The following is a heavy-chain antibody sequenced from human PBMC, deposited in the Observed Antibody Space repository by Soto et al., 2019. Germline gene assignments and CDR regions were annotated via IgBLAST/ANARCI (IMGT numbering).Heavy chain of an antibody. J-gene: IGHJ4*02. V-gene: IGHV4-34*01. CDR2: INHSGST. D-gene: IGHD3-3*01. Sequence: PSETLSLTCAVYGGSFSGYYWSWIRQPPGKGLEWIGEINHSGSTNYNPSLKSRVTISVDTPKNQFSLKLSSVTAADTAVYYCARGGYYDFWSGYLRPLRYWGQGTLVTVSS. CDR3: ARGGYYDFWSGYLRPLRY. CDR1: GGSFSGYY.